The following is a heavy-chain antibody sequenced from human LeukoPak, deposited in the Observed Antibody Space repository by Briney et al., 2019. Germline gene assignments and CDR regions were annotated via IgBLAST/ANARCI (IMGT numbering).Heavy chain of an antibody. CDR3: ARVAAAGDYFDY. CDR1: GYTFTSYG. CDR2: ISAYNGNT. D-gene: IGHD6-13*01. Sequence: ASVKVSCKASGYTFTSYGISWARQAPGQGLEWMGWISAYNGNTNYAQKLQGRVTMTTDTSTSTAYMELRSLRSDDTAVYYCARVAAAGDYFDYWGQGTLVTVSS. J-gene: IGHJ4*02. V-gene: IGHV1-18*01.